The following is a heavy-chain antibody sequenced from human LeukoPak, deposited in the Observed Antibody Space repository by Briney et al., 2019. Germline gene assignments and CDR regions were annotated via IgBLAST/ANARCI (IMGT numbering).Heavy chain of an antibody. D-gene: IGHD6-13*01. J-gene: IGHJ4*02. Sequence: PGGSLRLSCAASGFTFSSYGMHWVRQAPGKGLEWVAVISYDGSNKYYADSVKGRFTISRDNSKNTLYLQMNSLRAEDTAVYYCAIEGSWGWDFDYWGQGTLVTVSS. V-gene: IGHV3-30*03. CDR2: ISYDGSNK. CDR3: AIEGSWGWDFDY. CDR1: GFTFSSYG.